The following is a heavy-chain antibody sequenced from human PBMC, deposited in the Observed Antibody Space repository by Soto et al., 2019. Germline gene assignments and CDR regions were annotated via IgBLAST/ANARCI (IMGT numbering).Heavy chain of an antibody. CDR2: IFSDNER. D-gene: IGHD4-17*01. CDR3: ARMNVDSYQFYYAMDV. J-gene: IGHJ6*02. Sequence: GPTLVNPTETLTLTCTVSGFSLTTGKMGVSWIRQPPGKALEWLAHIFSDNERSYSTSLQGRLTISKDTSGSQVVLSMTNVDPVDTATYYCARMNVDSYQFYYAMDVWGQGTTVTVSS. CDR1: GFSLTTGKMG. V-gene: IGHV2-26*01.